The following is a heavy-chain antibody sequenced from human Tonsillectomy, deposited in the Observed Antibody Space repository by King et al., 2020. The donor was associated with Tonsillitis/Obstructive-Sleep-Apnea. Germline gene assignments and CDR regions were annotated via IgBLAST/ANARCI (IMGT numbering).Heavy chain of an antibody. V-gene: IGHV4-34*01. CDR1: GGSFSGYY. J-gene: IGHJ4*02. CDR2: INHSGST. Sequence: VQLPQWGAGLLKPSETLSLTCGVYGGSFSGYYCSWIRQPPGKGLEWIGEINHSGSTTYNPSLKSRVTISVDTSKNQISLNLSSVTAADTAVYYCASGRSVSFPLGYWGQGTLVTVSS. D-gene: IGHD1-26*01. CDR3: ASGRSVSFPLGY.